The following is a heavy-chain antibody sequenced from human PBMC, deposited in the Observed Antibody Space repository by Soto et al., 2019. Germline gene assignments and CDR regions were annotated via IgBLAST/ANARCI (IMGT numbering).Heavy chain of an antibody. D-gene: IGHD4-4*01. J-gene: IGHJ4*02. CDR3: ARVASDYINSVDH. CDR1: GFTFNAYA. Sequence: DVQLLDSGGGLVQPGGSLRLSCAASGFTFNAYAMTWVRQAPGKGLEWVSAIGRSGGNRYYAGSVRGRFTISRDNSKDTVDLQMNSLRVEDTAVYYCARVASDYINSVDHWGQGILVSVSS. V-gene: IGHV3-23*01. CDR2: IGRSGGNR.